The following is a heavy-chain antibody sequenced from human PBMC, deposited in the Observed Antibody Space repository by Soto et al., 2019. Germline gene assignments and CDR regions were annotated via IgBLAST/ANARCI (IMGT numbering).Heavy chain of an antibody. CDR3: ERDDHGDNGRAFDT. D-gene: IGHD1-1*01. V-gene: IGHV4-4*07. CDR1: GGSISNYY. J-gene: IGHJ5*02. Sequence: SETLSLTCTVSGGSISNYYWSWIRQPAGKGLEWIGRIYTSGNTNYNPSLKGRVTMSVDMSKNQFSLKLSSVAAADTDVYSCERDDHGDNGRAFDTWGQGTLVTVSS. CDR2: IYTSGNT.